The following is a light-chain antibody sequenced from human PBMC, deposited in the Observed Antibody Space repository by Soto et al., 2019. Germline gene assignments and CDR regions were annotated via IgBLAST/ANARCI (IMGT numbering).Light chain of an antibody. CDR2: DAS. J-gene: IGKJ4*01. CDR3: QQFSNWPPFT. V-gene: IGKV3-11*01. Sequence: EIVLTQSPATLSLSPGETATLSCRASQSVTTYLAWYQQKPGQAPRLLIYDASNRATGIPARFSGSGSGTDFTLTISSLEPEDFAVYYCQQFSNWPPFTFGGGTKVEIK. CDR1: QSVTTY.